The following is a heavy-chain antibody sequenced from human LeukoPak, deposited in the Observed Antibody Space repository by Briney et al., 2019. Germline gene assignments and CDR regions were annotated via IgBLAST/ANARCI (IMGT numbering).Heavy chain of an antibody. CDR3: ARIGGSGWDVES. J-gene: IGHJ4*02. D-gene: IGHD6-19*01. CDR2: INQDGSEN. CDR1: GFTFGNYW. V-gene: IGHV3-7*01. Sequence: PGGSLRLSCAASGFTFGNYWMSWVRQAPGRGLEWVANINQDGSENYNVDSVKGRFTISRDNTKNSLSLQMNSLRVEDMAVYYCARIGGSGWDVESWGEGTLVTVSS.